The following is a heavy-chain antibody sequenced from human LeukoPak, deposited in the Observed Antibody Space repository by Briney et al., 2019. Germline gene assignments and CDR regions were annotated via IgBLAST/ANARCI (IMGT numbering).Heavy chain of an antibody. V-gene: IGHV3-21*01. D-gene: IGHD6-19*01. CDR3: ASSGDRSDYYHGMDV. CDR2: ISSSSSYI. Sequence: GGSLRLSCAASGFTFSSYSMNWVRQAPGKGLEWVSSISSSSSYIYYADSVKGRFTISRDNAKNSLYLQMNSLRAEDTAVYYCASSGDRSDYYHGMDVWGKGTTVTVSS. CDR1: GFTFSSYS. J-gene: IGHJ6*04.